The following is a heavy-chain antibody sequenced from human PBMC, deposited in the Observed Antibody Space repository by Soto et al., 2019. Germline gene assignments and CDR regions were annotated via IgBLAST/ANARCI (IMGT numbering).Heavy chain of an antibody. CDR2: ISGSGSTI. Sequence: SGGSLRLSCEATGFTFSSHEMNWLRQTPGKRLEWIAKISGSGSTINYADSVKGRFTISRDNVQRTLHLQMDSLRVEDTGVYYCARGGVYWGRGXLVTVYS. D-gene: IGHD2-8*01. J-gene: IGHJ1*01. V-gene: IGHV3-48*03. CDR3: ARGGVY. CDR1: GFTFSSHE.